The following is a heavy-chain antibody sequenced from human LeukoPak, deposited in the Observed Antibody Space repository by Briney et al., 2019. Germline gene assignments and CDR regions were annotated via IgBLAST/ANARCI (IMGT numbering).Heavy chain of an antibody. CDR3: ARDKSNKGHDC. CDR1: GFTLSDYY. Sequence: GGSLRLSCAASGFTLSDYYMTWIHQAPGKGLEWVSYVSNGGSSSILYADSVEGRFTVFRDYAKNPLYLQMNSLRADDTGVYYCARDKSNKGHDCWGQGTLVTVSS. V-gene: IGHV3-11*01. J-gene: IGHJ4*02. CDR2: VSNGGSSSI.